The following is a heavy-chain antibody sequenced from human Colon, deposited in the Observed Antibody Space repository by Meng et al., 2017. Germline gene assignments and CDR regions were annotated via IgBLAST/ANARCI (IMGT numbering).Heavy chain of an antibody. CDR3: ARGRVVVVASPSDY. V-gene: IGHV3-21*01. D-gene: IGHD2-15*01. CDR1: GFTFSSYS. J-gene: IGHJ4*02. CDR2: ISSSSS. Sequence: EVQLVESGGGRVKPGGSVRLSCAASGFTFSSYSMNWVRQAPGKGLEWVSSISSSSSYADSVKGRFTISRDNAKNSLYLQMNSLRAEDTAVYYCARGRVVVVASPSDYWGQGTLVTVSS.